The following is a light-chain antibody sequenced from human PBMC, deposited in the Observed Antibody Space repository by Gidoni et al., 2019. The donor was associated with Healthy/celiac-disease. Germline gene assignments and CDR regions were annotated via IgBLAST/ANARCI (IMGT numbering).Light chain of an antibody. CDR3: QQYYSTPQT. Sequence: DIVMTQSPDSLAVSLGERATINRKSSQSVLYSSNNKNYLAWYQQKPGQPPKLIIYWASTRESGVPDRFSGSGSGTDFTLTISSLQAEDVAVYYCQQYYSTPQTFGQGTKLEIK. CDR1: QSVLYSSNNKNY. V-gene: IGKV4-1*01. CDR2: WAS. J-gene: IGKJ2*01.